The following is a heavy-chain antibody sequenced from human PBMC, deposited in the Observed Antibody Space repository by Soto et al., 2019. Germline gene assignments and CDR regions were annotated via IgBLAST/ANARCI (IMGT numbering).Heavy chain of an antibody. V-gene: IGHV2-70*11. Sequence: SGPTLVNPTHPLTLNCTFSGFSLTTSRMCVTWIRQPPGKALEWLARIDWDDRKYYTTSLKTRLTISKDTTKNQVVLTMTNMDPVDTFPYYCSTIQIPSALGFWGQGALVTGSS. J-gene: IGHJ4*02. CDR3: STIQIPSALGF. CDR2: IDWDDRK. D-gene: IGHD2-21*01. CDR1: GFSLTTSRMC.